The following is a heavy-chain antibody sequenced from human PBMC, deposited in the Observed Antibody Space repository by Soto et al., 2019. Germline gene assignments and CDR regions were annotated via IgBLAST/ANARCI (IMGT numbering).Heavy chain of an antibody. V-gene: IGHV4-34*01. CDR1: GGSFSGYY. CDR2: INHSGST. CDR3: ATGYSYFDY. Sequence: SETLSLTCAVYGGSFSGYYWSWIRQPPGKGLEWIGEINHSGSTNYNPSLKSRVTISVDTSRNQFSLKLSSVTAADTAVYYCATGYSYFDYWGQGTLVTVSS. J-gene: IGHJ4*02. D-gene: IGHD5-18*01.